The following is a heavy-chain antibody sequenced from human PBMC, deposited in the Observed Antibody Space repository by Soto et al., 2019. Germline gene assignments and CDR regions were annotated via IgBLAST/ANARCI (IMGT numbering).Heavy chain of an antibody. CDR1: GYTFTSYG. J-gene: IGHJ4*02. Sequence: GASVKVSCKASGYTFTSYGISWVRRAPGQGLEWMGWISAYNGNTNYAQKLQGRVTMTTDTSTSTAYMELRSLRSDDTAVYYCARAGGVGYCSGGSCYEFDYWGQGTLVTVSS. D-gene: IGHD2-15*01. CDR3: ARAGGVGYCSGGSCYEFDY. CDR2: ISAYNGNT. V-gene: IGHV1-18*01.